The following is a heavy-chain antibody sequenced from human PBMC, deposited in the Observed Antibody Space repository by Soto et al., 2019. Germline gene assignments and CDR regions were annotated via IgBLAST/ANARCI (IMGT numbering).Heavy chain of an antibody. D-gene: IGHD3-16*01. CDR3: ARDWGISLGGSSCAWNFFDP. Sequence: QVQLVESGGGVVQPGRSLSLSCAASGFTFSTYTMHWVRQAPGKGLEWLAVISYDGSNQYYADSVKGRFTIPRDNSKNTPYLPMNGLRAEDTAVYYCARDWGISLGGSSCAWNFFDPWGQGTLVTVSS. V-gene: IGHV3-30-3*01. CDR1: GFTFSTYT. J-gene: IGHJ5*02. CDR2: ISYDGSNQ.